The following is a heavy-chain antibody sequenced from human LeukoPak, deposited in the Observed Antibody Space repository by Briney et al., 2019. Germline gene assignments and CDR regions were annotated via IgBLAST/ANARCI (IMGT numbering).Heavy chain of an antibody. CDR3: AWRKYFSTWLEP. Sequence: GESLKISCKGSGLDLNDYWIGWGRQMPGNGLEWMGIISPSRAETQYSLAFQGQVTISVDKSTSTAYLQWSSLKASDTAIYYCAWRKYFSTWLEPWGQGTLVTVSS. CDR2: ISPSRAET. V-gene: IGHV5-51*01. J-gene: IGHJ5*02. D-gene: IGHD1-14*01. CDR1: GLDLNDYW.